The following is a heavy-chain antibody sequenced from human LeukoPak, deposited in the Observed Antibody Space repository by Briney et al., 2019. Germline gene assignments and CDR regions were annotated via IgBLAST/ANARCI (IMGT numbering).Heavy chain of an antibody. D-gene: IGHD3-22*01. CDR1: GFTFSSYW. CDR3: ARDRGYYDRESFDY. CDR2: INWNGGST. V-gene: IGHV3-20*04. Sequence: PGGSLRLSCAASGFTFSSYWMSWVRQAPGKGLEWVSGINWNGGSTGYADSVKGRFTISRDNAKNSLYLQMNSLRAEDTALYYCARDRGYYDRESFDYWGQGTLVTVSS. J-gene: IGHJ4*02.